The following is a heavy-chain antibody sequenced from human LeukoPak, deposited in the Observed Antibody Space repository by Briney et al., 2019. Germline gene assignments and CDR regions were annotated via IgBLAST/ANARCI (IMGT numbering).Heavy chain of an antibody. Sequence: SETLSLTCAVYGGSFSGYYWSWIRQPPGKGLEWIGEINHSGSTNYNPPLKSRVTISVDTSKNQFSLKLSSVTAADTAVYYCARVDYYDSSGGPDYWGQGTLVTVSS. V-gene: IGHV4-34*01. J-gene: IGHJ4*02. D-gene: IGHD3-22*01. CDR1: GGSFSGYY. CDR3: ARVDYYDSSGGPDY. CDR2: INHSGST.